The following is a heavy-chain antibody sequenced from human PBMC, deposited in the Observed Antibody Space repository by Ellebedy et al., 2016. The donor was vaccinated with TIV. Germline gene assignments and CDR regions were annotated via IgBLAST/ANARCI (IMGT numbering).Heavy chain of an antibody. CDR2: IYYSGST. V-gene: IGHV4-59*01. CDR1: GGSISSYY. J-gene: IGHJ5*02. Sequence: SETLSLXXTVSGGSISSYYWSWIRQPPGKGLEWIGYIYYSGSTNYNPSLKSRVTISVDTSKNQFSLKLSSVTAADTAVYYCARLARWGPIAAEHNWFDPWGQGTLVTVSS. CDR3: ARLARWGPIAAEHNWFDP. D-gene: IGHD6-13*01.